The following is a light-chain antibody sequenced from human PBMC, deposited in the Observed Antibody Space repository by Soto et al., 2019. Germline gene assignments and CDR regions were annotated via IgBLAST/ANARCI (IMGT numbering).Light chain of an antibody. V-gene: IGLV3-21*02. CDR3: QVWDDSRDQQV. CDR2: DDD. Sequence: SYELTQAPSVSVAPGQTASITCGANNIGVRSVHWHQKKPGQAPVLVVYDDDARPFGIPGRFSGSNSGNTATLTITRVEAGDEADYYCQVWDDSRDQQVFGGGTKVTVL. CDR1: NIGVRS. J-gene: IGLJ3*02.